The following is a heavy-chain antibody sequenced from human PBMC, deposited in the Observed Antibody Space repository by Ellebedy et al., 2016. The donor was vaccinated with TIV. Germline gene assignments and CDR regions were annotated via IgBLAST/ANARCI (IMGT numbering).Heavy chain of an antibody. CDR2: IYHTGNT. Sequence: SETLSLTCTVSGYSITSRHYWGWIRQPPGKGLEWIASIYHTGNTYYNVSLMSRVTMSVDTSKNQFSLRLSSVTAADTAVYYCARISGYGSGDYWGQGTLVTVSS. V-gene: IGHV4-38-2*02. J-gene: IGHJ4*02. D-gene: IGHD5-12*01. CDR1: GYSITSRHY. CDR3: ARISGYGSGDY.